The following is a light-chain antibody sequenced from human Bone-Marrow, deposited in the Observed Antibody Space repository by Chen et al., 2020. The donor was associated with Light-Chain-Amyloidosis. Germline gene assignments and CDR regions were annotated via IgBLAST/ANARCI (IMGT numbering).Light chain of an antibody. CDR3: YSATDDSLGV. CDR1: LLAKNY. CDR2: KDT. J-gene: IGLJ3*02. V-gene: IGLV3-27*01. Sequence: SYELTQPSSVSVSPGQTAKITCSGDLLAKNYVRWLQQKPGQGPVLVIYKDTERPSGIPEGFSGSSSETTAALTVRRATVDDEADYHCYSATDDSLGVFGGGTRLTVL.